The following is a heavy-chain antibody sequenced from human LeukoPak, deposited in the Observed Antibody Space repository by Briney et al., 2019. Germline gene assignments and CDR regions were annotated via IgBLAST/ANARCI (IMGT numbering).Heavy chain of an antibody. V-gene: IGHV4-39*01. D-gene: IGHD3-22*01. CDR2: IYYSGST. Sequence: SETLSLTCTVSGGSISSGGYYWSWIRQHPGKGLEWIGSIYYSGSTYYNPSLKSRVTISVDTSKNQFSLKLSSVTAADTAVYYCARHFYDSSVYYYPAGFDYWGQGTLVTVPS. CDR1: GGSISSGGYY. CDR3: ARHFYDSSVYYYPAGFDY. J-gene: IGHJ4*02.